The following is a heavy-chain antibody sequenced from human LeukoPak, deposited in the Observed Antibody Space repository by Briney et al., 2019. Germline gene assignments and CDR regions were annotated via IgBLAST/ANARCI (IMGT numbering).Heavy chain of an antibody. Sequence: SETLSLTCAVSGYSISSGYYWGWIRQPPGKGLECIGSIYHSGSTYYNPSLKSRVTISVDTSKNQFSLKLSSVTAADTAVYYCARDGATLYYYGSGSYYKDYYYYGMDVWGKGTTVTVSS. V-gene: IGHV4-38-2*02. J-gene: IGHJ6*04. CDR1: GYSISSGYY. CDR3: ARDGATLYYYGSGSYYKDYYYYGMDV. CDR2: IYHSGST. D-gene: IGHD3-10*01.